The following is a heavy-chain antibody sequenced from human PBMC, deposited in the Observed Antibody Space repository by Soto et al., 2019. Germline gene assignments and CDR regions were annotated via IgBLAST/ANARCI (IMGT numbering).Heavy chain of an antibody. CDR2: ISGSSDTI. Sequence: EVQLVESGGGLVQPGGSLRLSCAASGFTLSSYNMNWVRQAPGKGLEWVSYISGSSDTIYYADSVKGRFTISRDNAKNSLYLQMDSLRDDEAAVYYCARDHGGSTWFVGIYYYFGVDVWGQGTTVTVSS. J-gene: IGHJ6*02. D-gene: IGHD6-13*01. CDR3: ARDHGGSTWFVGIYYYFGVDV. V-gene: IGHV3-48*02. CDR1: GFTLSSYN.